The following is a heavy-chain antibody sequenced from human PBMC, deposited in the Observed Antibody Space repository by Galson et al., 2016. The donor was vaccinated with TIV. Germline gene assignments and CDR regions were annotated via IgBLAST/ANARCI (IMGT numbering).Heavy chain of an antibody. Sequence: SLRLSCAASGFIVSDNYINWVRQAPGKGLEWVSVLYRGDGTQYADSARGRFTVSRDTSKNTVYLQMNSLTIDDTGVYYCARDRRYCGNECYLQYYYGLDVWGQGTMVTVSS. D-gene: IGHD2-21*01. J-gene: IGHJ6*02. CDR1: GFIVSDNY. V-gene: IGHV3-66*02. CDR3: ARDRRYCGNECYLQYYYGLDV. CDR2: LYRGDGT.